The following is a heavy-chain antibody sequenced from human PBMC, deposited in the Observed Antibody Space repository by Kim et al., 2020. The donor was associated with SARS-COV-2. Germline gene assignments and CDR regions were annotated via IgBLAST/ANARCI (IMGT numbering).Heavy chain of an antibody. CDR2: INAGNGNT. CDR1: GYTFTSYA. CDR3: ARVPSIDWYFDL. J-gene: IGHJ2*01. V-gene: IGHV1-3*01. Sequence: ASVKVSCKASGYTFTSYAMHWVRQAPGQRLEWMGWINAGNGNTKYSQKFQGRVTITRDTSASTAYMELSSLRSEDTAVYYCARVPSIDWYFDLWGRGTLVTVSS.